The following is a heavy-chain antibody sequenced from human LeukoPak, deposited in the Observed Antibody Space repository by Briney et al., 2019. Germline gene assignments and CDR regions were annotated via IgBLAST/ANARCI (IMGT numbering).Heavy chain of an antibody. V-gene: IGHV4-39*07. D-gene: IGHD3-3*01. CDR3: AREFGVTIFAFDY. Sequence: SETLSPTCTVSGGSISSSSYYWGWIRQPPGKGLEWIGSIYYSGSTYYNPSLKSRVTISVDTSKNQFSLKLSSVTAADTAVYYCAREFGVTIFAFDYWGQGTLVTVSS. CDR1: GGSISSSSYY. J-gene: IGHJ4*02. CDR2: IYYSGST.